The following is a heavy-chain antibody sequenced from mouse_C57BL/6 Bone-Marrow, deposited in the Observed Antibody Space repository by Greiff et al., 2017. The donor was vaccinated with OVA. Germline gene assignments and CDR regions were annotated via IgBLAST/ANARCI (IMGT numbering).Heavy chain of an antibody. V-gene: IGHV1-15*01. CDR1: GYTFTDYE. CDR3: TRGGLCAMDY. J-gene: IGHJ4*01. CDR2: IDPETGGT. D-gene: IGHD1-1*02. Sequence: VQLQQSGAELVRPGASVTLSCKASGYTFTDYEMHWVKQTPVHGLEWIGAIDPETGGTAYNQKFKGKAILTADKSSSTAYMELRSLTSEDSAVYYCTRGGLCAMDYWGQGTSVTVSS.